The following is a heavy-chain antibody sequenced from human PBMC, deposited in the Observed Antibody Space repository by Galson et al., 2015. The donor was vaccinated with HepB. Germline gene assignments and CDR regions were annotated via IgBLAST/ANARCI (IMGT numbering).Heavy chain of an antibody. J-gene: IGHJ4*02. V-gene: IGHV3-73*01. CDR1: GFTFSGSA. CDR2: IRSKANSYAT. D-gene: IGHD4-23*01. CDR3: TRHLYGGNHFDY. Sequence: SLRLSCAASGFTFSGSAMHWVRQASGIGLEWVGRIRSKANSYATAYAASVKGRFTISRDDSKNTAYLQMNSLKTEDTAVYYCTRHLYGGNHFDYWGQGTLVTVSS.